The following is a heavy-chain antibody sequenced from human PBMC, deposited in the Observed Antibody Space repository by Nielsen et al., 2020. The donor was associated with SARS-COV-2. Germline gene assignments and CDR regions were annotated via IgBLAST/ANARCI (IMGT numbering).Heavy chain of an antibody. D-gene: IGHD3-22*01. Sequence: RQAPGKALEWLALISWDDDKRYSPSLEPRLTISKDTSKNQVVLTMTSLDPLDTGTYYCAHRSYYDRTGYFAYFDYWGQGTLVTVSS. V-gene: IGHV2-5*02. CDR2: ISWDDDK. J-gene: IGHJ4*02. CDR3: AHRSYYDRTGYFAYFDY.